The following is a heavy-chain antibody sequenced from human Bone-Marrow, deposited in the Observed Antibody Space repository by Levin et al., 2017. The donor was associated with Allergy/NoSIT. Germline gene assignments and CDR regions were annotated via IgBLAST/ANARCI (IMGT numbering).Heavy chain of an antibody. CDR1: GFTFSNYA. J-gene: IGHJ4*02. Sequence: GESLKISCTASGFTFSNYAMNWVRQAPGKGLEWVSSISGGGGRTDYADSVKGRCTISRDSSTNTVDLQMNSLRVEDTAVYYCAKGMELWDLVAVGPPFDDWGQGTLVAVSS. V-gene: IGHV3-23*01. D-gene: IGHD6-19*01. CDR2: ISGGGGRT. CDR3: AKGMELWDLVAVGPPFDD.